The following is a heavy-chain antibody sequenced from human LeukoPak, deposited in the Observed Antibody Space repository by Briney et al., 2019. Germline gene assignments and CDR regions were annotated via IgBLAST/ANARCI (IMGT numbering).Heavy chain of an antibody. V-gene: IGHV1-8*01. CDR3: ARGPASSSSSYWLDP. D-gene: IGHD6-6*01. CDR2: MNPNSGNT. CDR1: GYAFTSYD. J-gene: IGHJ5*02. Sequence: GASVKVSCKASGYAFTSYDINWVRQATGQGLEWMGWMNPNSGNTGYAQKFQGRVTMTRNTSISTAYMELSSLRSEDTAVYYRARGPASSSSSYWLDPCGQGTLVTVSS.